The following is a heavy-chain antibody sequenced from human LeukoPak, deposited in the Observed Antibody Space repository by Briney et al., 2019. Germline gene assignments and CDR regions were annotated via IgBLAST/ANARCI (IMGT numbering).Heavy chain of an antibody. CDR3: ARDLSWGQIDH. V-gene: IGHV3-48*01. Sequence: SVKGRFTVSRDNDKNSLYLKMNSLTVEDTAVYYCARDLSWGQIDHWGQGTLVTVSS. D-gene: IGHD3-16*01. J-gene: IGHJ5*02.